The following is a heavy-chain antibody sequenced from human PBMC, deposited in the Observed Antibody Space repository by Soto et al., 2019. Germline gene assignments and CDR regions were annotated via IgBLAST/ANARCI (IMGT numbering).Heavy chain of an antibody. CDR2: IYYSGST. CDR3: ARDLGGLAVAGTYYYYGMDV. V-gene: IGHV4-59*01. J-gene: IGHJ6*02. Sequence: SETLSLTCTVSGGSISSYYWSWIRQPPGKGLEWIGYIYYSGSTNYNPSLKSRVTISVDTSKNQFSLKLSSVTAADTAVYYCARDLGGLAVAGTYYYYGMDVWGQGTTVTVSS. D-gene: IGHD6-19*01. CDR1: GGSISSYY.